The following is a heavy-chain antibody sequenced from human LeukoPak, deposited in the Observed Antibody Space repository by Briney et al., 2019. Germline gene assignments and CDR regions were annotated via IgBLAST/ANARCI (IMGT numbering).Heavy chain of an antibody. J-gene: IGHJ3*02. D-gene: IGHD6-19*01. Sequence: GGSLRLSCAASGFTFSSYAMHWVRQAPGKGLEWVAVISYDGSNKYYADSVKGRFTISRDNSKNTLYLQVNSLRAEDTAVYYCASSGWYIGAFDIWGQGTMVTVSS. CDR3: ASSGWYIGAFDI. V-gene: IGHV3-30-3*01. CDR1: GFTFSSYA. CDR2: ISYDGSNK.